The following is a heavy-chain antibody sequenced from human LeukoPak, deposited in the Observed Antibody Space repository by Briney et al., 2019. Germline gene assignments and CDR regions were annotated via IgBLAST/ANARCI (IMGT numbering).Heavy chain of an antibody. V-gene: IGHV3-23*01. CDR1: GFTFSSYA. CDR3: AKVGYSSGWYLTWFDP. J-gene: IGHJ5*02. D-gene: IGHD6-19*01. CDR2: ISGSGGST. Sequence: GGSLRLSCAASGFTFSSYAMSWVRQAPGKGLEWVSAISGSGGSTYYADSVKGRFTISRDNSKNTLYLQMNSLRAEDTAVYYCAKVGYSSGWYLTWFDPWGQGTLVTVSS.